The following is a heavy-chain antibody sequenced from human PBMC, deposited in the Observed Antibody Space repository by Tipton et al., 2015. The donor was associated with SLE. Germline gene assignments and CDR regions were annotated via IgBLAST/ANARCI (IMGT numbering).Heavy chain of an antibody. CDR3: AREILYYGSGGSYAFDI. CDR1: GFTFDDYA. J-gene: IGHJ3*02. V-gene: IGHV3-53*01. CDR2: IYSGGST. D-gene: IGHD3-10*01. Sequence: SLRLSCAASGFTFDDYAMHWVRQAPGKGLGWVAVIYSGGSTYYADSVKGRFTISRDNSKNTLYLQMNSLRAEDTAVYYCAREILYYGSGGSYAFDIWGQGTMVTVSS.